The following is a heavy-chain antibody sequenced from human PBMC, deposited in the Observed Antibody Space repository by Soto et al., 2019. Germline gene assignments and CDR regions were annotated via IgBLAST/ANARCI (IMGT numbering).Heavy chain of an antibody. CDR2: IIPIFGTA. V-gene: IGHV1-69*13. CDR3: ARGPGLRFLRVVVATGWFDP. J-gene: IGHJ5*02. Sequence: SVKVSCKASGGTFSSYAISWVRQAPGQGLEWMGGIIPIFGTANYAQKFQGRVTITADESTSTAYMELSSLRSEDTAVYYCARGPGLRFLRVVVATGWFDPWGQGTLVTVSS. CDR1: GGTFSSYA. D-gene: IGHD3-3*01.